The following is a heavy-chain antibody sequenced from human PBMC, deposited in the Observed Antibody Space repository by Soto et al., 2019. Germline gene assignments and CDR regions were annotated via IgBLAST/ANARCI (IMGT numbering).Heavy chain of an antibody. V-gene: IGHV3-33*01. D-gene: IGHD2-8*01. CDR2: IWYDGSNK. CDR3: ATHNYCTFEY. J-gene: IGHJ4*02. Sequence: PGGSLRLSCEASGFTFSSYGIHWVRQAPGKGLEWVAVIWYDGSNKYYADSVKGRFSISRDNSKNTLYLLMNSLRAEDTAVYYCATHNYCTFEYWGQGALVTVSS. CDR1: GFTFSSYG.